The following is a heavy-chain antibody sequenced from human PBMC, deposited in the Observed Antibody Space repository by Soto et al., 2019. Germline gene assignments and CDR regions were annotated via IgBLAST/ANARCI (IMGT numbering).Heavy chain of an antibody. CDR3: ARASYSSSGLGY. CDR2: ISTSSSLI. J-gene: IGHJ4*02. CDR1: GFTFNSYS. Sequence: EVQLVESGGGLVQPGGSLRLSCAASGFTFNSYSMNWVRQAPGKGLEWVSYISTSSSLIYYADSVKGRFTISRDNAKNSLLLQMMSLRDEDTAVYDCARASYSSSGLGYWGQGTLVTVSS. D-gene: IGHD4-4*01. V-gene: IGHV3-48*02.